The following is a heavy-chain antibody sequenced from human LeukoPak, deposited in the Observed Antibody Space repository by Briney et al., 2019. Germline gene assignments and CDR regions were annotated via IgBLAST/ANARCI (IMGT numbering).Heavy chain of an antibody. Sequence: PGGSLRLSCAASGFTFSSYGMHWVRQAPGKGLEWVAVISYDGSNKYYADSVKGRFTISRDNSKNTLYLQMNSLRAEDTAVYYCAKDGGNIVVVVAATPRGYFDYWGQGTLVTVSS. CDR1: GFTFSSYG. J-gene: IGHJ4*02. D-gene: IGHD2-15*01. V-gene: IGHV3-30*18. CDR2: ISYDGSNK. CDR3: AKDGGNIVVVVAATPRGYFDY.